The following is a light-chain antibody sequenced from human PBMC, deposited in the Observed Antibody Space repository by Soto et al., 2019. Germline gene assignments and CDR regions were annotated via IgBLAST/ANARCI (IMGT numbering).Light chain of an antibody. J-gene: IGKJ1*01. Sequence: ERVMTQSPATLSVSPGERATLSCRASQSVSSNLAWFQHKPGQAPRLLIYGASTRATGVPARFSGSGFGTEFTHTITSLQSEDFAVYYCQQYDDWGTFGQGTKVDIK. CDR1: QSVSSN. CDR3: QQYDDWGT. CDR2: GAS. V-gene: IGKV3-15*01.